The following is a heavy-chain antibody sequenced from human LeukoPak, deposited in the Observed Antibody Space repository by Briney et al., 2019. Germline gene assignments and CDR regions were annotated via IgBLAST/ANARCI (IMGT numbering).Heavy chain of an antibody. CDR3: AKDRWFGDRNRGMSSGDY. CDR1: GFTFNTYA. V-gene: IGHV3-74*01. D-gene: IGHD3-10*01. CDR2: INSDGSST. Sequence: GGSLRLSCAASGFTFNTYAMHWVRQAPGKGLVWVSRINSDGSSTSYADSVKGRFIISRDNAKNSLYLQMNSLRAEDTAIYYCAKDRWFGDRNRGMSSGDYWGQGMLVTVSS. J-gene: IGHJ4*02.